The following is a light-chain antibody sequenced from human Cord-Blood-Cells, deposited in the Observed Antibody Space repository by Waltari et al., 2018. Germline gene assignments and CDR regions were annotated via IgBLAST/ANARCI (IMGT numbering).Light chain of an antibody. CDR1: SRDVGSYNL. CDR3: CSYAGSSNWV. CDR2: EGS. J-gene: IGLJ3*02. V-gene: IGLV2-23*01. Sequence: QSALTQPASVSGSPGQSITISFTGTSRDVGSYNLVSWYQQPPGKAPQPMIYEGSKRPSGVSNRFSGSKSGNTASLTISGLQAEDEADYYCCSYAGSSNWVFGGGTKLTVL.